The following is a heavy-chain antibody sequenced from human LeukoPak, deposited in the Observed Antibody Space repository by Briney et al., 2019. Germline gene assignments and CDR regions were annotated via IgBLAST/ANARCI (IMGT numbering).Heavy chain of an antibody. J-gene: IGHJ4*02. CDR3: ARTTSFTASGYDS. D-gene: IGHD6-25*01. CDR1: GYTFINYH. V-gene: IGHV1-8*03. CDR2: INPNNGDS. Sequence: GASVKVSGKSSGYTFINYHINWLRQATGQGLEWIGWINPNNGDSGYAQNFQGRVTITRDTSISTAYMELGSLTSEDTAVYFCARTTSFTASGYDSWGQGTLVTVSS.